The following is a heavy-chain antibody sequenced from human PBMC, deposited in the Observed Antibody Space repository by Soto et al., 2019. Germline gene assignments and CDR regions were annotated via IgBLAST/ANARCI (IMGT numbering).Heavy chain of an antibody. D-gene: IGHD2-2*01. CDR3: ARVIPGAEAWFDP. CDR2: ISAYTDDP. J-gene: IGHJ5*02. Sequence: QGQLVQSGAEVKKPGASVKVSCTASGNTFTNFVVTWVRQAPGQGLDWMGWISAYTDDPNYAQKFQGRVTMTIDTSTSTAYLDLRSLTSDATAVYYCARVIPGAEAWFDPWGHGTLVTVSS. V-gene: IGHV1-18*01. CDR1: GNTFTNFV.